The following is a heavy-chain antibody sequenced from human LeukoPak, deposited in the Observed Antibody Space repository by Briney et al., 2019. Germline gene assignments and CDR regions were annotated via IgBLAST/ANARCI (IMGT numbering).Heavy chain of an antibody. J-gene: IGHJ3*02. CDR3: ARAPSSRDYYYDSSGDGGNDAFDI. CDR2: IYYSGST. V-gene: IGHV4-59*01. D-gene: IGHD3-22*01. CDR1: GGSISSYY. Sequence: SETLSLTCTVSGGSISSYYWSWIRQPPGKGLEWIGYIYYSGSTNYNPSLKSRVTISVDTSKNQFSLRLSSVTAADTAVYYCARAPSSRDYYYDSSGDGGNDAFDIWGQGTMVTVSS.